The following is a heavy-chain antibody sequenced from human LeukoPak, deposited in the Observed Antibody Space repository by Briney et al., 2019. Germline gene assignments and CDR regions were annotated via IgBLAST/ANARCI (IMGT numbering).Heavy chain of an antibody. CDR2: IYHDERT. CDR1: GFSVSSLY. CDR3: AGGTISPRYYFDY. Sequence: GGSLRLSCAASGFSVSSLYMSWVRQAPGKGLEWVSVIYHDERTDYADSVKGRFTISRDISKNTLYLQMNSLRAEDTAVYFCAGGTISPRYYFDYWGQGTLVTVSS. D-gene: IGHD3-3*01. J-gene: IGHJ4*02. V-gene: IGHV3-53*05.